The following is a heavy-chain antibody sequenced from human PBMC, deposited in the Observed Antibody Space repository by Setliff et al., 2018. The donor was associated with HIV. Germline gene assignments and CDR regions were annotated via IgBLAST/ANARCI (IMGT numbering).Heavy chain of an antibody. V-gene: IGHV3-7*02. CDR1: GSLFHTYW. D-gene: IGHD2-8*01. CDR2: IKEDGSEK. J-gene: IGHJ4*02. Sequence: LRLSCAASGSLFHTYWMSWVRQAPGKGLEWVANIKEDGSEKYYVDSVKGRFTISRDNAKNSLHLQMNSLRAEDTSMYYCARSPIRMRYFDYWGQGALVTVSS. CDR3: ARSPIRMRYFDY.